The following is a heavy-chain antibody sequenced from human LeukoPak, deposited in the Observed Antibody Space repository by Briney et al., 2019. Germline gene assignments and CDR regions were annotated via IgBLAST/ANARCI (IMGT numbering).Heavy chain of an antibody. D-gene: IGHD3-10*01. CDR1: GGTFSSYA. CDR3: ARDPSLRGNAFDI. V-gene: IGHV1-69*05. CDR2: IIPIFGTA. J-gene: IGHJ3*02. Sequence: SVKVSCKASGGTFSSYAMSWVRQAPGQGLEWMGRIIPIFGTANYAQKFQGRVTITTDESTSTAYMELSSLRSEDTAVYYCARDPSLRGNAFDIWGQGTMVTVSS.